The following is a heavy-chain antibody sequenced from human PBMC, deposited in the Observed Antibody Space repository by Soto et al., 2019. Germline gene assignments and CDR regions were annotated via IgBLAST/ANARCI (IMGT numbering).Heavy chain of an antibody. CDR1: GGTFNSDT. CDR2: IIPIFGTA. CDR3: ARDTGISSDWFDP. V-gene: IGHV1-69*13. Sequence: GASVKVSCKASGGTFNSDTITWVRQAPGQGLEWMGGIIPIFGTANYAQKFQGRVTITADESTSTAYMELSSLRSEDTAVYYCARDTGISSDWFDPWGQGTLVTVSS. D-gene: IGHD2-15*01. J-gene: IGHJ5*02.